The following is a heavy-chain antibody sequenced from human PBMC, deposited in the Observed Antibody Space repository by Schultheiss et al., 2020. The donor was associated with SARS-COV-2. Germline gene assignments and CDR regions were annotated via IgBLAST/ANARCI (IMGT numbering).Heavy chain of an antibody. D-gene: IGHD1-26*01. CDR2: IYYSGST. J-gene: IGHJ4*02. V-gene: IGHV4-59*12. Sequence: SETLSLTCTVSGGSISSYYWGWIRQPPGKGLEWIGYIYYSGSTNYNPSLKSRVTMSVDTSKNQFSLKLSSVTAADTAVYYCAREVSGSYDYWGQGTLVTVSS. CDR3: AREVSGSYDY. CDR1: GGSISSYY.